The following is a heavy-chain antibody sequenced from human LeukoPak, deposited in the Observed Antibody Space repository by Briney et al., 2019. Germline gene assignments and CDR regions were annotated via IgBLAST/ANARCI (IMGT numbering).Heavy chain of an antibody. D-gene: IGHD4-23*01. CDR1: GGSITDGAYY. J-gene: IGHJ3*02. Sequence: SETLSLTCSVSGGSITDGAYYWGWLRQPPGKGLEWIVSLSSSDKTYSKPSLQSRLTTSLDTSKNTFSLRLTSVTAADTAVYYCARNYDYGGNTEAFDIWGQGTMVTVSS. CDR2: LSSSDKT. CDR3: ARNYDYGGNTEAFDI. V-gene: IGHV4-39*02.